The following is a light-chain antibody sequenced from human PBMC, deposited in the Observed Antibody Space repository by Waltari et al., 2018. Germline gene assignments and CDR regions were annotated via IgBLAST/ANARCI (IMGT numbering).Light chain of an antibody. CDR3: LSRDTSSTRL. V-gene: IGLV3-19*01. J-gene: IGLJ2*01. CDR2: GKD. CDR1: SLRRYY. Sequence: SSELTQDPAVSVALGQTVRITCQGDSLRRYYASWYQQRPGQAPILVLYGKDNQPSGIPDRFSGSTSGNTAALTITGAQAEDEADYYCLSRDTSSTRLFGGGTRLTV.